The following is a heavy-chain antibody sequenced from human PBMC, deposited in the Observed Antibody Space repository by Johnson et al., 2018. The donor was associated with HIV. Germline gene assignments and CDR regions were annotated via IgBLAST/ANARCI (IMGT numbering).Heavy chain of an antibody. V-gene: IGHV3-30*04. Sequence: QVQLVESGGGVVQPGSSLRLSCAASGFTFSSYAMHWVRQAPGKGLEWVAVISYDGSNKYYADSVKGRFTISRDNSKNTLYLQMNSLRAEDTAVYYCARWGEQQLVNAFDIWGQGTMVTVSS. D-gene: IGHD6-13*01. CDR2: ISYDGSNK. J-gene: IGHJ3*02. CDR1: GFTFSSYA. CDR3: ARWGEQQLVNAFDI.